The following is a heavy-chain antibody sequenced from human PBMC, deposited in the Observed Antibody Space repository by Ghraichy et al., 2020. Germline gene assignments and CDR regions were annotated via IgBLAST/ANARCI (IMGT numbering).Heavy chain of an antibody. J-gene: IGHJ4*02. D-gene: IGHD3-10*01. CDR1: GFTVSYNY. V-gene: IGHV3-66*01. CDR3: ARGGISDPSASFHFDY. Sequence: GGSLRLSCAASGFTVSYNYVTWVRQAPGKGLEWVSTIYRTGNTYYTDSVKGRFSISTDTSQNSVHLQMNGLTVEDRAVYYCARGGISDPSASFHFDYWGQGTLVTVSS. CDR2: IYRTGNT.